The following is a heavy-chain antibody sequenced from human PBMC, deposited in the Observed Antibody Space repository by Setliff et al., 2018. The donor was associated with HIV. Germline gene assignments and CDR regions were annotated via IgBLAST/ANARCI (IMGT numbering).Heavy chain of an antibody. J-gene: IGHJ5*01. Sequence: GSLRLSCAASGFSFINAWMSWIRQAPGKGLEWVSYISTGGSTIFYADSAKGRFTISRDNAKKSLYLQMDSLRAEDTAVYYCVRGGILLWFGEFSWGQGTLVTVSS. CDR1: GFSFINAW. CDR2: ISTGGSTI. CDR3: VRGGILLWFGEFS. V-gene: IGHV3-11*04. D-gene: IGHD3-10*01.